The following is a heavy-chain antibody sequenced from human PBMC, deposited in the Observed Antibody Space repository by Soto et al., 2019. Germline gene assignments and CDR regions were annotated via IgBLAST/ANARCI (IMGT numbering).Heavy chain of an antibody. J-gene: IGHJ6*02. CDR3: ARTQKDIIVVPASILGYFYYGLDV. Sequence: PGGSLRLSCAASGFSLRNYGTTWVRQAPGKGLEWVAVISGGGTDTYYADSVKGRFTISRDNFKNKIYLQMNSLSAGDTATYYCARTQKDIIVVPASILGYFYYGLDVWGQGTTVTVSS. V-gene: IGHV3-23*01. CDR2: ISGGGTDT. D-gene: IGHD2-2*02. CDR1: GFSLRNYG.